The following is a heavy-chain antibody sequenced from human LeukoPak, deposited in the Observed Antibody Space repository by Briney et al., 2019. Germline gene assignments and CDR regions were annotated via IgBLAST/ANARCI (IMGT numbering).Heavy chain of an antibody. CDR2: INLSGGST. Sequence: ASVKVSCKASGYTFTSYHMHWVRQVPGQGLEWMGQINLSGGSTTYAQKFQGRVTMTRDTSTSTVYMELSSLRSEDTAVYYCARDYVDDIPMIKDYWGQGTLVTVSS. CDR1: GYTFTSYH. CDR3: ARDYVDDIPMIKDY. D-gene: IGHD2-8*01. V-gene: IGHV1-46*01. J-gene: IGHJ4*02.